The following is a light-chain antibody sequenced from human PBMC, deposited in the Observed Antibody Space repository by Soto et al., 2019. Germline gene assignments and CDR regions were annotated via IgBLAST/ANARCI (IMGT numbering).Light chain of an antibody. J-gene: IGKJ1*01. CDR2: DAS. V-gene: IGKV1-5*01. CDR3: QEYKTWT. CDR1: QSVSTW. Sequence: DIQMTQSPSTLSASVGDTVTITCRASQSVSTWLAWYQQTPGKAPKLPMYDASTLESGAPARFSGSGSGTEFTLTISSLQPEDFATYHCQEYKTWTFGQGTKVDIK.